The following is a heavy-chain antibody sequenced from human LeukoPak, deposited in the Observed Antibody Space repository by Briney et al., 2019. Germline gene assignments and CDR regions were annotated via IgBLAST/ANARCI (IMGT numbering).Heavy chain of an antibody. CDR2: INPNSGGT. J-gene: IGHJ4*02. CDR3: ARDPYYYDSSGYYDHFDY. Sequence: ASVKVSCKASGYTFTGYYMHWVRQAPGQGLEWMGRINPNSGGTNYAQKFQGRVTMTRDTSISTAYMELSGLRSDDTAVYYCARDPYYYDSSGYYDHFDYWGQGTLVTVSS. V-gene: IGHV1-2*06. D-gene: IGHD3-22*01. CDR1: GYTFTGYY.